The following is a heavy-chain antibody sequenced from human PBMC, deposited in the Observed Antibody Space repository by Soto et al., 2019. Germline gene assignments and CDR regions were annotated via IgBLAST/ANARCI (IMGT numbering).Heavy chain of an antibody. J-gene: IGHJ6*02. V-gene: IGHV3-30-3*01. CDR3: ASGYYDVGGGYGPGMDV. CDR1: GFTFSSYA. Sequence: QVQLVESGGGVVQPGRSLRLSCAASGFTFSSYAMHWVRQAPGKGLEWVAVISYAGSNKYYAEAVKGRFTISRDNSKNTLFLEMNSLGAEDTAVYYCASGYYDVGGGYGPGMDVWGHGTTVTVSS. CDR2: ISYAGSNK. D-gene: IGHD3-3*01.